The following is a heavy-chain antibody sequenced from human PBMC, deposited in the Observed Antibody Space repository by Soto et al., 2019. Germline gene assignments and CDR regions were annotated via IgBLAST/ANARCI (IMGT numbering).Heavy chain of an antibody. CDR1: GDSVSSKSAA. Sequence: PSQTLSLTCAISGDSVSSKSAAWNWIRQSPSRGLEWLGRTYYRSKWSTDYAVSVKSRITINSDTSKNQFSLQLNSVTPEDTAGYYCTRALSGSYDSWGQGTLVTVSS. V-gene: IGHV6-1*01. CDR3: TRALSGSYDS. D-gene: IGHD1-26*01. J-gene: IGHJ5*01. CDR2: TYYRSKWST.